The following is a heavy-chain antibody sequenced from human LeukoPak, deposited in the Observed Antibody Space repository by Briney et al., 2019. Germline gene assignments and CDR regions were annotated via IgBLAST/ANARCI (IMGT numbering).Heavy chain of an antibody. D-gene: IGHD3-22*01. V-gene: IGHV3-7*01. CDR1: GFTFSSYW. Sequence: GGSLRLSCAASGFTFSSYWMSWVRQAPGKGLEWVANIKQDGSEKYYVDSVKGRFTISRDNSKNTLYLQMNSLRAEDTAVYYCAKDPTHYRVWDYYETIGLSYWGQGTLVTVSS. CDR2: IKQDGSEK. J-gene: IGHJ4*02. CDR3: AKDPTHYRVWDYYETIGLSY.